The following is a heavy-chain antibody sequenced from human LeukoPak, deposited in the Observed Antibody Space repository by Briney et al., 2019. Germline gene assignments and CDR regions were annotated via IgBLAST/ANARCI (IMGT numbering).Heavy chain of an antibody. J-gene: IGHJ5*02. V-gene: IGHV4-30-4*01. CDR2: INYSGST. CDR1: GGSISSDNYQ. D-gene: IGHD3-10*01. Sequence: PSQTLSLTCTVSGGSISSDNYQWSWIRQPPGKGLEWIGYINYSGSTYYNPSLKSRVTISVDTSKNHFSLRLRSVTAADTAVYYCARYGSGSTWFDPWGQGTLVTVSS. CDR3: ARYGSGSTWFDP.